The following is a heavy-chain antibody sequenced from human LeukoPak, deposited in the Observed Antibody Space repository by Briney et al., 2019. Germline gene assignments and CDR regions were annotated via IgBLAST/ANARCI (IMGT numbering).Heavy chain of an antibody. D-gene: IGHD2-2*01. V-gene: IGHV3-21*01. CDR1: GFTFSSYS. CDR3: ARTAGVVVTAAKVDH. J-gene: IGHJ5*02. Sequence: GGSLRLSCAASGFTFSSYSMNWVRQAPGKGLEWVSSISSSSSYIYYADSVKGRFTISRDNAKNSLYLQMKSLRAEDTALYYCARTAGVVVTAAKVDHWGQGTLGTVSS. CDR2: ISSSSSYI.